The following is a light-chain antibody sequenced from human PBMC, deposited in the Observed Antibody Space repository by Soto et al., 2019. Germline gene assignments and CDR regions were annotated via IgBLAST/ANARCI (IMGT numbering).Light chain of an antibody. CDR3: QQSNSFPYT. CDR1: QGISSR. V-gene: IGKV1-12*02. CDR2: AAS. Sequence: DIQMTQSPSSVSASVGDRVTITCRASQGISSRLAWYQQQPGKAPNLLIYAASSLQSGVPSRFSGSGSETDFTLTIGSLQPEDFATYYYQQSNSFPYTFGGGTKVEIK. J-gene: IGKJ4*01.